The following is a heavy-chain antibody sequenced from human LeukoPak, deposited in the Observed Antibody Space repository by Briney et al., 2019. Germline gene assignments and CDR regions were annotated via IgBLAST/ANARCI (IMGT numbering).Heavy chain of an antibody. Sequence: GGALRLSCAASGFTFSDDFMDWVRQAPGEGLEWVGRIRKRPNSYTTQYAASVQGRFAISRDESKNSLYLQMNSLKTEDTAVYYCARVSTTVAGSDYLDYWGQGTQVTISS. V-gene: IGHV3-72*01. D-gene: IGHD6-19*01. J-gene: IGHJ4*02. CDR2: IRKRPNSYTT. CDR1: GFTFSDDF. CDR3: ARVSTTVAGSDYLDY.